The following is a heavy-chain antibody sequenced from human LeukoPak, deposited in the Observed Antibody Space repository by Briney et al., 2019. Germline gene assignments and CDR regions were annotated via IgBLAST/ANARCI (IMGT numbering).Heavy chain of an antibody. Sequence: GGSLRLSCTASGFTFGDYSMNWVRQAPGKGLEWVSYISSSGSTIYYADSVKGRFTISRDNAKNSLYLQMNSLRAEDTAVYYCAELGITMIGGVWGKGTTVTISS. CDR3: AELGITMIGGV. D-gene: IGHD3-10*02. J-gene: IGHJ6*04. CDR2: ISSSGSTI. V-gene: IGHV3-48*03. CDR1: GFTFGDYS.